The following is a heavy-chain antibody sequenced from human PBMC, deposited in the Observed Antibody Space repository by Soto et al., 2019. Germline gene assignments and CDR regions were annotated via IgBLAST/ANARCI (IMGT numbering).Heavy chain of an antibody. CDR3: YYDFWSGYPYDY. D-gene: IGHD3-3*01. J-gene: IGHJ4*02. V-gene: IGHV4-34*01. CDR1: GGSFSGYF. Sequence: PKETLSRTCADHGGSFSGYFWSWIRQPPGKGLKWIGEINHSGSTNYNPSLKSRVTISVDTSKNQFSLKTEDTAVYYCTTDLKYYDFWSGYPYDYWGQGTLVTVSS. CDR2: INHSGST.